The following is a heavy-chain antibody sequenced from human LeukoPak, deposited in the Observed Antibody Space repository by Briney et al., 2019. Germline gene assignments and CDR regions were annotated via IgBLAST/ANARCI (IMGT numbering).Heavy chain of an antibody. CDR1: GFTFSNYW. CDR3: ADAATFDY. Sequence: GGSLRLSCAASGFTFSNYWMSWVRQAPGKGLEWVANIKTDGSENYSMDSVKGRFTISRDNSKNTLYLQMNSLRAEDTAVYYCADAATFDYWGQGTLVTVSS. V-gene: IGHV3-7*01. J-gene: IGHJ4*02. D-gene: IGHD6-25*01. CDR2: IKTDGSEN.